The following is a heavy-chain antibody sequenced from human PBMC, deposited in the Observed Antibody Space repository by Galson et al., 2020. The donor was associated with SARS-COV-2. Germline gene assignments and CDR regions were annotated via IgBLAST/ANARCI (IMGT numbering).Heavy chain of an antibody. CDR1: GGSFSGYY. D-gene: IGHD6-13*01. V-gene: IGHV4-34*01. J-gene: IGHJ6*02. CDR3: ARGRPSSSWYYYYYYGMDV. Sequence: ETSETLSLTCAVYGGSFSGYYWSWIRQPPGKGLEWIGEINHSGSTNYNPSLKSRVTISVDTSKNQFSLKLSSVTAADTAVYYCARGRPSSSWYYYYYYGMDVWGQGTTVTVSS. CDR2: INHSGST.